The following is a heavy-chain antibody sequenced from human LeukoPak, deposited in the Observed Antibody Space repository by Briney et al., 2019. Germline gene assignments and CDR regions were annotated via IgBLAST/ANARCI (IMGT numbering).Heavy chain of an antibody. CDR1: GYTFTSYA. Sequence: ASVKVSCKASGYTFTSYAMHWVRQAPGQRLEWMGGINAGNGNTKYSQKFQGRVTITRDTSASTAYMELSSLRSEDTAVYYCAREIYGDPDPYYYCYGMDVWGQGITVTVSS. CDR2: INAGNGNT. J-gene: IGHJ6*02. V-gene: IGHV1-3*01. D-gene: IGHD4-17*01. CDR3: AREIYGDPDPYYYCYGMDV.